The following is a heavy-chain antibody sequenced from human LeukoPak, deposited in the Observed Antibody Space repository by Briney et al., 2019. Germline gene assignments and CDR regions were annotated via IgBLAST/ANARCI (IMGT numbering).Heavy chain of an antibody. CDR3: ARVSGYSYGPFYYYYYGMDV. Sequence: ASVKVSCKASGYTFTSYYMHWLRQAPGQGLEWMGIINPSGGSTSYAQKFQGRVTMTRDTSTSTVYMELSSLRSEDTAVYYCARVSGYSYGPFYYYYYGMDVWGQGTTVTVSS. V-gene: IGHV1-46*01. CDR1: GYTFTSYY. D-gene: IGHD5-18*01. CDR2: INPSGGST. J-gene: IGHJ6*02.